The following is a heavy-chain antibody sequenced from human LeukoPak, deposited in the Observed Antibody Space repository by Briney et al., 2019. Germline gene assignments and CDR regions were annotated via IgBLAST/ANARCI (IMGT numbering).Heavy chain of an antibody. CDR3: ARAVGSSSWPEGDWFDP. V-gene: IGHV1-2*04. Sequence: ASVKVSCKASGYTFTSYGISWVRQAPGQGLEWMGWINPNSGGTNYAQKFQGWVTMTRDTSISTAYMELSRLRSDDTAVYYCARAVGSSSWPEGDWFDPWGQGTLVTVSS. CDR2: INPNSGGT. J-gene: IGHJ5*02. D-gene: IGHD6-13*01. CDR1: GYTFTSYG.